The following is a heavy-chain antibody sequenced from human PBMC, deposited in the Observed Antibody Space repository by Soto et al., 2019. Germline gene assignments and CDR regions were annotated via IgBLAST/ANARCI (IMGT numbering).Heavy chain of an antibody. CDR1: GGSISSGDYY. V-gene: IGHV4-61*08. J-gene: IGHJ4*02. CDR3: ARGIVGATTPFDY. Sequence: SETLSLTCTVSGGSISSGDYYWNWVRQPPGKGLEWIGYIYYTGSSNSSPSLKSRVTMSVDLSRSQLFLRLNSVTAADTAVYYCARGIVGATTPFDYWGQGNLVTVSS. D-gene: IGHD1-26*01. CDR2: IYYTGSS.